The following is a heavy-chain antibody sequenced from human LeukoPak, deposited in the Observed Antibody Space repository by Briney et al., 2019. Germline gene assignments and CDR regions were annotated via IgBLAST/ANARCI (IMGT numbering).Heavy chain of an antibody. D-gene: IGHD2-2*02. Sequence: SVKVSCKASGGTFSSYAISWVRQAPGQGLEWMGGIIPIFGTANYAQKFQGRVTITADESTSTAYMELSSLRSEDTAVYYCARDYCSSTSCYTHWFDSWGQGTLVTVSS. J-gene: IGHJ5*01. CDR2: IIPIFGTA. V-gene: IGHV1-69*01. CDR1: GGTFSSYA. CDR3: ARDYCSSTSCYTHWFDS.